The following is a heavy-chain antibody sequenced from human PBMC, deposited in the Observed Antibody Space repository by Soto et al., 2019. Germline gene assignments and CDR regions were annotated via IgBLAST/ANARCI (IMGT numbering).Heavy chain of an antibody. Sequence: QVQLVQSGAEVKKPGSSVKVSCKASGGTFSSYTISWVRQAPGQGLEWLGRIIPILGIANYAQKFQGRVTITADKSTSPAYTELSRMGAEDTAVYYCARGFNSVVRYDIVTGYANNCFVPWGQGTLVTVSS. CDR2: IIPILGIA. J-gene: IGHJ5*02. CDR1: GGTFSSYT. CDR3: ARGFNSVVRYDIVTGYANNCFVP. D-gene: IGHD3-9*01. V-gene: IGHV1-69*02.